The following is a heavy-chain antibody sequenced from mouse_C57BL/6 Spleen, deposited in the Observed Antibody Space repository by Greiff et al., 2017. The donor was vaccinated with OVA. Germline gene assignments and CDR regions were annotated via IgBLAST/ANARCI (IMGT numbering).Heavy chain of an antibody. D-gene: IGHD2-2*01. J-gene: IGHJ2*01. CDR3: SRPGSTMVTKYYFDY. CDR1: GFTFSDYG. CDR2: ISSGSSTI. V-gene: IGHV5-17*01. Sequence: EVQLVESGGGLVKPGGSLKLSCAASGFTFSDYGMHWVRQAPEKGLEWVAYISSGSSTIYYADTVKGRFTISRDNAKNTLFLQMTSLRSEDTAMYYCSRPGSTMVTKYYFDYWGQGTTLTVSS.